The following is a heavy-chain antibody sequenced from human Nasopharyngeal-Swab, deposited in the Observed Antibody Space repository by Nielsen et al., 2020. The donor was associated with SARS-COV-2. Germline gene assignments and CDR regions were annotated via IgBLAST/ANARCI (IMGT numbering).Heavy chain of an antibody. V-gene: IGHV3-64*04. CDR1: GFTFSIHA. CDR3: ARDNGYCSGDACYLGGWLDP. D-gene: IGHD2-15*01. Sequence: GGSLRLSCSASGFTFSIHAMHWVRQAPGKGLEYVSTINDYEDRLYYADSVKGRFTISRDNSKNTLYLQMNSLRAEDTAVYYCARDNGYCSGDACYLGGWLDPWGQGTLVTVSS. J-gene: IGHJ5*02. CDR2: INDYEDRL.